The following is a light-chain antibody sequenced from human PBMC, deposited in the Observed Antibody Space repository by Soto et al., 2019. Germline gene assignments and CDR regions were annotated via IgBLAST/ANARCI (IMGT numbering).Light chain of an antibody. CDR1: SSNIGAGFD. V-gene: IGLV1-40*01. J-gene: IGLJ1*01. Sequence: QAVLTQPPSVSGAPGQRVTISCTGSSSNIGAGFDVHWYHQIAGTAPKLLIYGNSNRPSGVPDRFSGSKSGTSATLVITGLQTGDEADYYCGTWDRSLSVYVFGFGTKLTVL. CDR2: GNS. CDR3: GTWDRSLSVYV.